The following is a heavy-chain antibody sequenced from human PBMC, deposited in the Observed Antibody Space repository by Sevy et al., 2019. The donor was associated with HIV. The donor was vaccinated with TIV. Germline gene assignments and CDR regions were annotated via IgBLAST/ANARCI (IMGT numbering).Heavy chain of an antibody. D-gene: IGHD2-15*01. CDR2: ISSSSSYI. J-gene: IGHJ4*02. CDR3: ARDGEYCSGGSCDFIDY. CDR1: GFTFDDYA. V-gene: IGHV3-21*01. Sequence: GGSLRLSCAASGFTFDDYAMSWVRQAPGKGLEWVSSISSSSSYIYYADSVKGRFTISRDNAKNSLYLQMNSLRAEDTAVYYCARDGEYCSGGSCDFIDYWGQGTLVTISS.